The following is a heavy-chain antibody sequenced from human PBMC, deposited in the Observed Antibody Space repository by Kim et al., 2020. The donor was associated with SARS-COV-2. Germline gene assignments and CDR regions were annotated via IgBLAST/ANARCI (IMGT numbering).Heavy chain of an antibody. CDR3: ARLRYYDILTGSGAAFDI. D-gene: IGHD3-9*01. V-gene: IGHV4-59*13. CDR1: GGSISSYY. J-gene: IGHJ3*02. Sequence: SETLSLTCTASGGSISSYYWSWIRQPPGKGLEWIGYIYYSGSTNYNPSLKSRVTISVDTSKNQFSLKLSSVTAADTAVYYCARLRYYDILTGSGAAFDIWGQGTMVTVSS. CDR2: IYYSGST.